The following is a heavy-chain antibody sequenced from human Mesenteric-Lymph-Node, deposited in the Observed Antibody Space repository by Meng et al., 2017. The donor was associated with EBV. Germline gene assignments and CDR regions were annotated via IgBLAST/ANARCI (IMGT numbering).Heavy chain of an antibody. CDR2: INTNSGHP. CDR1: GYLFTYFG. V-gene: IGHV7-4-1*02. Sequence: QVQLVQSGSELKNPGASVKVSCKASGYLFTYFGLNWVRQAPGQGLEWLGWINTNSGHPAYAQGFTGRLVFSLDTSVNTAFLQINDLKSDDTAIYYCVKDRGFGELFDFWGQGTLVTVSS. CDR3: VKDRGFGELFDF. J-gene: IGHJ4*02. D-gene: IGHD3-10*01.